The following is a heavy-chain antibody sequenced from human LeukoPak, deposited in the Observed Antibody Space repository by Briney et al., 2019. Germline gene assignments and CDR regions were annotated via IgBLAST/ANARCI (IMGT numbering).Heavy chain of an antibody. V-gene: IGHV3-7*03. CDR1: GFTFSSYW. CDR3: ARDVLAAGATGTFDI. Sequence: GGSLRLSCAASGFTFSSYWMSWVRQAPGKGLEWVANIKQDGSEKYYVDSVKGRFTISRDNAKTSLYLRMNSLRAEDTAVYYCARDVLAAGATGTFDIWGQGTMVTVSS. J-gene: IGHJ3*02. D-gene: IGHD1-14*01. CDR2: IKQDGSEK.